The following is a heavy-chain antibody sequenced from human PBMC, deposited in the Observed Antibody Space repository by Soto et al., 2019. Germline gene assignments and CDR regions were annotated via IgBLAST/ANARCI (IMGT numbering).Heavy chain of an antibody. CDR1: GCTFSSYG. D-gene: IGHD4-17*01. J-gene: IGHJ2*01. V-gene: IGHV3-30*18. CDR2: ISYDGSNK. CDR3: AKDQYGDYDWYFDL. Sequence: QGQLVESGGGVVQPGRSLRLSCAASGCTFSSYGMHWVRQAPGKGLEWVAVISYDGSNKYYADSVKGRFTISRDDSKNTLYLQMNSLRAEDTAVYYCAKDQYGDYDWYFDLWGRGTLVTVSS.